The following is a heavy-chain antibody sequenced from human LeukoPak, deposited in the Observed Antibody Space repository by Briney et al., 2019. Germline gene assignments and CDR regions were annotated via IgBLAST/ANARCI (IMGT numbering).Heavy chain of an antibody. Sequence: QSGGSLRLSCAASGFTFSMHWVRQAPGKGLEWVAVVSWDESNKYYADSVKGRFTISRDNSKNTLYLQMSSLRTEDTALYFCVRSPSSVWTGDFGDCWGQGTLVIVSS. CDR2: VSWDESNK. CDR3: VRSPSSVWTGDFGDC. J-gene: IGHJ4*02. CDR1: GFTFS. V-gene: IGHV3-30*04. D-gene: IGHD6-19*01.